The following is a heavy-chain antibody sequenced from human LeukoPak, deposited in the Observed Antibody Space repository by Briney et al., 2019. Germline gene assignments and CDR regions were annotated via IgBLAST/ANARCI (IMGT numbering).Heavy chain of an antibody. J-gene: IGHJ4*02. D-gene: IGHD5-18*01. Sequence: ASVKVSCKASGYTFTSYYMHWVRQAPGQGLEWMGIINPSGGSTSYAQKFQGRVTMTRDTSTSTVYMELSSLRSEDTAVYYCAREFYRGYSFGFVSESDPFDYWGQGTLVTVSS. CDR3: AREFYRGYSFGFVSESDPFDY. CDR1: GYTFTSYY. CDR2: INPSGGST. V-gene: IGHV1-46*01.